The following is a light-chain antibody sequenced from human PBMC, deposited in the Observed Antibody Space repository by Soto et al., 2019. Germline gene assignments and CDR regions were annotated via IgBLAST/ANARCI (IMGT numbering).Light chain of an antibody. Sequence: EIVMTQSPATLSLSPGERATLSCRASQSVSSSYLAWYQQKPGQAPRLLIYGASARATGIPVRFSGSRSGTEFTLTISSLQSEDFAVYYCQHYNNWPFTFGQGTKVDIK. CDR2: GAS. CDR1: QSVSSSY. CDR3: QHYNNWPFT. J-gene: IGKJ2*01. V-gene: IGKV3-15*01.